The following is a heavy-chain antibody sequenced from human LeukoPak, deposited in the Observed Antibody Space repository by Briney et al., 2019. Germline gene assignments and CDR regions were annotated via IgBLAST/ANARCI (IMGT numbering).Heavy chain of an antibody. CDR1: GYTFTGYY. Sequence: ASVTVSCKASGYTFTGYYMHWVRQAPGQGLEWMGWINPNSGGTNYAQTFQGRVTMTRDTSISTAYMELSRLRSDDTAVYYCARDRYCGGDCTYYYYYMDVWGKGTTVTVSS. J-gene: IGHJ6*03. CDR2: INPNSGGT. CDR3: ARDRYCGGDCTYYYYYMDV. D-gene: IGHD2-21*02. V-gene: IGHV1-2*02.